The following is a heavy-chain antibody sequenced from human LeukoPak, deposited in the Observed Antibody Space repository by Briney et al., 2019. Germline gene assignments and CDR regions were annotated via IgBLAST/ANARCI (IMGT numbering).Heavy chain of an antibody. Sequence: GGSLRLSCAASGFTFDDYAMHWVRQAPGKGLEWVSLISWDGGTTYYADSVKGRFTISRDNSKNSLYLQMNSLRTEDTALYYCTKDQQYYYDSSVLDYWGQGTLVTVSS. V-gene: IGHV3-43D*03. CDR3: TKDQQYYYDSSVLDY. CDR2: ISWDGGTT. CDR1: GFTFDDYA. D-gene: IGHD3-22*01. J-gene: IGHJ4*02.